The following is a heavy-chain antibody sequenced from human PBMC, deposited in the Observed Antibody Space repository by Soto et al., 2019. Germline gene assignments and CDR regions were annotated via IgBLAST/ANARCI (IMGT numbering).Heavy chain of an antibody. CDR1: GFTFDDYA. D-gene: IGHD4-4*01. Sequence: GGSLRLSCAASGFTFDDYAMHWVRQAPGKGLEWVSGISWNSGSIGYADSVKGRFTISRDNAKNSLYLQMNSLRAEDTALYYCAKDPGWLTTVTATYYYYMDVWGKGTTVTVSS. V-gene: IGHV3-9*01. J-gene: IGHJ6*03. CDR2: ISWNSGSI. CDR3: AKDPGWLTTVTATYYYYMDV.